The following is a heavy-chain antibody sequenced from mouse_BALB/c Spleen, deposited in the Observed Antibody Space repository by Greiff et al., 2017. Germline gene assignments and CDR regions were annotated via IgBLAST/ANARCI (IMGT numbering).Heavy chain of an antibody. J-gene: IGHJ4*01. Sequence: EVKLQESGPGLVKPSQSLSLTCTVTGYSITSDYAWNWIRQFPGNKLEWMGYISYSGSTSYNPSLKSRISITRDTSKNQFFLQLNSVTTEDTATYYCARCSSYAMDYWGQGTSVTVSS. CDR1: GYSITSDYA. D-gene: IGHD1-3*01. CDR3: ARCSSYAMDY. CDR2: ISYSGST. V-gene: IGHV3-2*02.